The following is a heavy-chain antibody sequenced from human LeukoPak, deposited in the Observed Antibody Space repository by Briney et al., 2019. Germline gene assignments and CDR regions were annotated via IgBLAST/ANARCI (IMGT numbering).Heavy chain of an antibody. J-gene: IGHJ4*02. CDR3: ARSSRYYDSSGLQAYYFDY. Sequence: SVKVSCKASGGTFSSYAISWVRQAPGQGLEWMGGIIPIFGTANYAQKFQGKVTITADESTSTAYMELSSLRSEDTAVYYCARSSRYYDSSGLQAYYFDYWGQGTLVTVSS. D-gene: IGHD3-22*01. CDR2: IIPIFGTA. CDR1: GGTFSSYA. V-gene: IGHV1-69*01.